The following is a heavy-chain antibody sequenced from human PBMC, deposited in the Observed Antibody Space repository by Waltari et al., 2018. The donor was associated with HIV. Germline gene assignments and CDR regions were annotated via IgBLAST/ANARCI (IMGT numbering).Heavy chain of an antibody. CDR1: GYSFTAYS. D-gene: IGHD2-15*01. CDR3: ARGESVSVSKIPPGYRFDF. V-gene: IGHV1-2*06. Sequence: QVQLVQSAAELKKPGASVEFSCRASGYSFTAYSVHWVRQAPGQGLQWMGRINPISGSTNIPLTFQGRITMTRDTSSGAVFMELRGLKFNDTALYYCARGESVSVSKIPPGYRFDFWGQGTLITVSS. CDR2: INPISGST. J-gene: IGHJ4*02.